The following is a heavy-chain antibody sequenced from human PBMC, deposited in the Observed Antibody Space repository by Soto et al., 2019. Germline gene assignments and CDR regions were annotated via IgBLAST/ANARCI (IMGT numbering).Heavy chain of an antibody. CDR1: GFTFSSYS. CDR2: ISSSSSTI. V-gene: IGHV3-48*02. CDR3: ARDLGNYDYYYYGMDV. Sequence: PGGSLRLSCAASGFTFSSYSMNWVRQAPGKGLEWVSYISSSSSTIYYADSVKGRFTISRDNAKNSLYLQMNSLRDEDTAVYYCARDLGNYDYYYYGMDVWGQGTTVTVS. D-gene: IGHD4-4*01. J-gene: IGHJ6*02.